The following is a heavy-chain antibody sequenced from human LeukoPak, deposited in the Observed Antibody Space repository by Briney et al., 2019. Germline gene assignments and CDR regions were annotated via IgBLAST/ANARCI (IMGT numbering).Heavy chain of an antibody. CDR1: GASISSADYY. CDR2: IYYSVGT. Sequence: SETLSLTCTVSGASISSADYYWSWIRQLPGKDLEWIGHIYYSVGTYYNPSLKSRVTISLDTSKNQFSLKLTSVTAADTAVYYCARQLRGFDFWGQGTLVTVSS. D-gene: IGHD2-2*01. V-gene: IGHV4-30-4*01. J-gene: IGHJ4*02. CDR3: ARQLRGFDF.